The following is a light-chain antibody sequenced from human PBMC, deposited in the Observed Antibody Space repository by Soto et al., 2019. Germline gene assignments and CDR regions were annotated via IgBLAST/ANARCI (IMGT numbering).Light chain of an antibody. Sequence: QSVLTQPPSVSGAPGQRVTISCTGSSSNIGAGYDVHWYQQLPGTAPKLLIYGNSNRPSGVPDRFSGSKSGTSASLAITGLQAEDVSDYYCQSYDSSLSPYVFGPGTKVTVL. CDR2: GNS. CDR1: SSNIGAGYD. V-gene: IGLV1-40*01. CDR3: QSYDSSLSPYV. J-gene: IGLJ1*01.